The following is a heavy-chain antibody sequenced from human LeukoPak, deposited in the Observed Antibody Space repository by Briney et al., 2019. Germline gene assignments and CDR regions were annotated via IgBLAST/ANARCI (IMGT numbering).Heavy chain of an antibody. J-gene: IGHJ4*02. Sequence: GGSLRLSCAASGFTFSSFGMHWVRQAPGKGLEWVAFIRYDGSNKYYADSVKGRFTISRDNSKNTLYLQMNSLRAEDTAVYYCAKDLTVTTPFDYWGQGTLVTVSS. CDR1: GFTFSSFG. CDR2: IRYDGSNK. V-gene: IGHV3-30*02. CDR3: AKDLTVTTPFDY. D-gene: IGHD4-17*01.